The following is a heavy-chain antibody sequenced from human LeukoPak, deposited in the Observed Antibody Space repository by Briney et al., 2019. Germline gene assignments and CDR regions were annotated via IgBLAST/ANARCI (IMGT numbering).Heavy chain of an antibody. CDR2: INPNSGGT. CDR3: ARGGLGYCSSTRCGSDY. V-gene: IGHV1-2*02. CDR1: GYTFTGYY. Sequence: GASVKVSCKASGYTFTGYYMHWVRQAPGQGLEWMGWINPNSGGTNYAQKFQGRVTMTRDTSISTAYMELSRLRSDDTAVYYCARGGLGYCSSTRCGSDYWGQGTLVTVSS. D-gene: IGHD2-2*01. J-gene: IGHJ4*02.